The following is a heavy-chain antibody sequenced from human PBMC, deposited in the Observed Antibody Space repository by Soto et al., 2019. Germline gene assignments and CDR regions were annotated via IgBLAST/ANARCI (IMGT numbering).Heavy chain of an antibody. CDR3: AKPTVAGSNDLDY. V-gene: IGHV3-30*18. D-gene: IGHD6-19*01. CDR2: ISYDASNK. CDR1: GFIFSTYG. Sequence: QVQLVESGGGVVQPGRSLRLSCAASGFIFSTYGMHWVRQVPGKGLEWVAVISYDASNKYYADSVKGRFTISRDNSKNTLDLQMNSLRAEDTAVYYCAKPTVAGSNDLDYWGQGTLVTVSS. J-gene: IGHJ4*02.